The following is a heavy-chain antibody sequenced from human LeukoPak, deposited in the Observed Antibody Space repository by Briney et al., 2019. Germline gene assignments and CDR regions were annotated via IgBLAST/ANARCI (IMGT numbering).Heavy chain of an antibody. J-gene: IGHJ5*02. CDR1: GYTFTSYA. V-gene: IGHV1-3*01. Sequence: GASVKVSCKASGYTFTSYAMHWVRQAPGQRLEWMGWINAGNGNTKYSQKFQGRVTITRDTSASTAYMELSSLRSEDTAVYYCARDQVVATIKAGNWFDPWGQGTLVTVSS. CDR2: INAGNGNT. CDR3: ARDQVVATIKAGNWFDP. D-gene: IGHD5-12*01.